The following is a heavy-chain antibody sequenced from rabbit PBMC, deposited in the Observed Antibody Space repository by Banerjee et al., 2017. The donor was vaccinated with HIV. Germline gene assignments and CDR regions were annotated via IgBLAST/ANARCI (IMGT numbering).Heavy chain of an antibody. CDR2: IYAGKGST. CDR3: ARRLYGEAYSGL. V-gene: IGHV1S7*01. D-gene: IGHD6-1*01. CDR1: GFDFSRYY. Sequence: QSLEESGGDLVKPGASLTLTCTASGFDFSRYYMGWVRQAPGEGLEWIGIIYAGKGSTDYASWVNGRFTISSDSAQNTVDLQMNSLTAADTATYFCARRLYGEAYSGLWGPGTLVT. J-gene: IGHJ4*01.